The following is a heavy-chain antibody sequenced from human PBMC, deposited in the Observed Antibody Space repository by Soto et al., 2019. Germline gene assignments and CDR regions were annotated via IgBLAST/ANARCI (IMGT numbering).Heavy chain of an antibody. D-gene: IGHD5-12*01. CDR3: ARDREMATSTGDAFDI. CDR2: IIPIFGTA. Sequence: GASVKVSCKASGGTFSSYAISWVRQAPGQGLEWMGGIIPIFGTANYAQKFQGRVTITADKSTSTAYMELSSLRSEDTAVYYYARDREMATSTGDAFDIWGQGTMVTVSS. V-gene: IGHV1-69*06. CDR1: GGTFSSYA. J-gene: IGHJ3*02.